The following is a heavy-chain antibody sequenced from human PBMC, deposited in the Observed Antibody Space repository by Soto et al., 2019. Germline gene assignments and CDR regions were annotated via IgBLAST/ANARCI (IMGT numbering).Heavy chain of an antibody. J-gene: IGHJ2*01. D-gene: IGHD6-6*01. CDR2: IYYSGST. Sequence: QLQLQESGPGLVKPSETLSLTCTVSGGSISSSSHYWGWIRQPPGKGLEWIGSIYYSGSTYYNPSLKSRVTISVDTSKNQFSLKLSSVTAADTAVYYCARRGRAARQHDWYFDLWGRGTLVTVSS. V-gene: IGHV4-39*01. CDR3: ARRGRAARQHDWYFDL. CDR1: GGSISSSSHY.